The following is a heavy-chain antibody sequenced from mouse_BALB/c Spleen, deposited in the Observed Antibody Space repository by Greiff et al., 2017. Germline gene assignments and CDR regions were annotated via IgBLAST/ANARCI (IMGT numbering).Heavy chain of an antibody. CDR2: ILPGSGST. Sequence: VQLQQSGAELMKPGASVKISCKATGYTFSSYWIEWVKQRPGHGLEWIGEILPGSGSTNYNEKFKGKATFTADTSSNTAYMQLSSLTSEDSAVYYCARREVYYYGSSYDYAMDYWGQGTSVTVSS. D-gene: IGHD1-1*01. CDR1: GYTFSSYW. J-gene: IGHJ4*01. CDR3: ARREVYYYGSSYDYAMDY. V-gene: IGHV1-9*01.